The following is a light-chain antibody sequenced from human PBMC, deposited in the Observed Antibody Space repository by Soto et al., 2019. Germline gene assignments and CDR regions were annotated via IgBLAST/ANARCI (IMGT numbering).Light chain of an antibody. J-gene: IGKJ2*01. V-gene: IGKV3-11*01. Sequence: EIVLTQSPATLSLSPGETATLSCRASQSVSNFLAWYQQKPGQAPRLLIYETDHRATGIPDRFSGSGSGTDFALTITSLETEDFAVYHCQQRSNWPPTFGQGSKLEIK. CDR1: QSVSNF. CDR3: QQRSNWPPT. CDR2: ETD.